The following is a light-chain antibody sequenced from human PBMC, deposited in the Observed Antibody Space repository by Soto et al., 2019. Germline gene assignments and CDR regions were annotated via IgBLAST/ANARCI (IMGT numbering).Light chain of an antibody. J-gene: IGLJ1*01. Sequence: QAVVTQPPSVSGAPGQRVTISCTGSSSNIGAGYDVHWYQQLPGTAPKLLIYDNINRPSGVPDRFSGSKSGTSASLAITGLQAEDEADYYCQSYDTSLNDYVFGTGTKLTVL. CDR1: SSNIGAGYD. CDR3: QSYDTSLNDYV. CDR2: DNI. V-gene: IGLV1-40*01.